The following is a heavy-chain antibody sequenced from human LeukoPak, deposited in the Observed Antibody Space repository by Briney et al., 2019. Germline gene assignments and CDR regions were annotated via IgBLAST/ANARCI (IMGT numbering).Heavy chain of an antibody. CDR2: IYTSGST. V-gene: IGHV4-4*07. Sequence: SETLSLTCAVSGDSISSYYWSWIRQPAGKGLEWIGRIYTSGSTNYNPSLKSRVTISVDTSKSQLSLRLSSVTAADTAVYYYARVAGDNSLDYWGQGTLVTVSS. J-gene: IGHJ4*02. CDR1: GDSISSYY. CDR3: ARVAGDNSLDY. D-gene: IGHD3-16*01.